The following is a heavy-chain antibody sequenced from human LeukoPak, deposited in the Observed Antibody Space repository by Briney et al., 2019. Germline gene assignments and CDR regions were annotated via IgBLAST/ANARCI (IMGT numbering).Heavy chain of an antibody. CDR2: ISYDGSNK. CDR3: ARDGSSLDY. Sequence: PGRSLRLSCAASGFTFSSYAMHWVRQAPGKGLEWVAVISYDGSNKYYADSVKGRFTISRDNSKNTLYLQMNSLRAEDTAAYYCARDGSSLDYWGQGTLVTVSS. J-gene: IGHJ4*02. V-gene: IGHV3-30*01. CDR1: GFTFSSYA. D-gene: IGHD6-6*01.